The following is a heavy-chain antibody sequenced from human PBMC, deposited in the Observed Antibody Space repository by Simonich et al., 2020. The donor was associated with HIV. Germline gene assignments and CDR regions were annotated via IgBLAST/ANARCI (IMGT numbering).Heavy chain of an antibody. J-gene: IGHJ4*02. Sequence: EVQLVESGGGLVQPGGSLRLSCAVSGFTFISYWMSWVRQAPGKGLEWVDNIKQDGSEKYHTDSVKGRFTISRDNAKNSLYLQMNSLRAEDTAVYYCARDMLAATPGVDYWGQGTLVTVSS. V-gene: IGHV3-7*01. CDR3: ARDMLAATPGVDY. CDR2: IKQDGSEK. D-gene: IGHD2-15*01. CDR1: GFTFISYW.